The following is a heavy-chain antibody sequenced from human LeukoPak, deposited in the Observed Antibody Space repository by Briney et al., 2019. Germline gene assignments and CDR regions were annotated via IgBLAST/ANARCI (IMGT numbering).Heavy chain of an antibody. Sequence: GGSLRLSCAASGFTFSSHTMSWVRQAPGKGLEWVSAISSSGGTTYTGASVKGRSTISRNSSKNTLHLQMDSLRAEDTAVYYCAKDCPVSEDHYSPFDTWGQGTLVTVSS. V-gene: IGHV3-23*01. CDR3: AKDCPVSEDHYSPFDT. D-gene: IGHD4-11*01. CDR1: GFTFSSHT. CDR2: ISSSGGTT. J-gene: IGHJ4*02.